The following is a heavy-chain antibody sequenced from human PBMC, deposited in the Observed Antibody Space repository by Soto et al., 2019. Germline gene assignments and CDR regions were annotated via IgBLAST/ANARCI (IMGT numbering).Heavy chain of an antibody. CDR1: GGSISSYY. CDR3: ARTGTTYYYYYYMDV. D-gene: IGHD1-1*01. Sequence: SETLSLTCTVSGGSISSYYWSWIRQPPGKGLEWIGYIYYSGSTNYNPSLKSRVTISVDTSKNQFSLKLSSVTAADTAVYYCARTGTTYYYYYYMDVWGKGTTVTVSS. J-gene: IGHJ6*03. V-gene: IGHV4-59*08. CDR2: IYYSGST.